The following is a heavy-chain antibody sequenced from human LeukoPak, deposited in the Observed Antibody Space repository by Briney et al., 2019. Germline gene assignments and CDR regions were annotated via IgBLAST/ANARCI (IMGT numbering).Heavy chain of an antibody. J-gene: IGHJ4*02. Sequence: SVKVSCKASGGTFSSHAISWVRPAPGQGLEWVGGIIPIFGTTNYAQKFQGRVTITTDESTSTGYMELRSLRSDDTAVYYCARGDSGYDYGFDNWGQGTLVTVSS. V-gene: IGHV1-69*05. CDR3: ARGDSGYDYGFDN. CDR1: GGTFSSHA. D-gene: IGHD5-12*01. CDR2: IIPIFGTT.